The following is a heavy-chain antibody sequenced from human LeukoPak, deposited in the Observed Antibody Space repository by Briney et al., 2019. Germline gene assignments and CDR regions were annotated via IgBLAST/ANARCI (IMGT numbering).Heavy chain of an antibody. CDR2: IYSDGST. CDR1: GFTVSRNY. V-gene: IGHV3-53*01. D-gene: IGHD4-17*01. J-gene: IGHJ1*01. CDR3: ARVDYGDYGQYFQH. Sequence: PGGSLRLSCAASGFTVSRNYMSWVRQAPGKGLEWVSVIYSDGSTYYADSVKGRFTISRDNSKNTLYLQMNSLRAEDTAVYYCARVDYGDYGQYFQHWGQGTLVTVSS.